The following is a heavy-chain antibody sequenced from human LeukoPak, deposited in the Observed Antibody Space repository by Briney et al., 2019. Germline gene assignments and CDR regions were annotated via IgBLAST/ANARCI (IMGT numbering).Heavy chain of an antibody. J-gene: IGHJ4*02. D-gene: IGHD6-6*01. V-gene: IGHV4-39*01. Sequence: SETQSLTCTVSGGSISSSSYYWGWIRQPPGKGLEWIGSIYYSGSTYYNPSLKSRVTISVDTSKNQFSLKLSSVTAADTAVYYCARHYLEYSSSSGLDYWGQGTLVTVSS. CDR1: GGSISSSSYY. CDR2: IYYSGST. CDR3: ARHYLEYSSSSGLDY.